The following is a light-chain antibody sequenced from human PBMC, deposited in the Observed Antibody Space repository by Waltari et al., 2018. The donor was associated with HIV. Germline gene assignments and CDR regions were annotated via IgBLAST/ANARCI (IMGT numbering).Light chain of an antibody. CDR2: DKN. CDR1: RLRTYS. Sequence: SSELTQDPAVSVALGQTVRIPCQGDRLRTYSASWYQQKPGQAPVLVIYDKNNRPSGIPDRFSGSSSGTTASLTITGAQAEDEADYYCNSRDSSGYHLVFGGGTRLTVL. V-gene: IGLV3-19*01. J-gene: IGLJ2*01. CDR3: NSRDSSGYHLV.